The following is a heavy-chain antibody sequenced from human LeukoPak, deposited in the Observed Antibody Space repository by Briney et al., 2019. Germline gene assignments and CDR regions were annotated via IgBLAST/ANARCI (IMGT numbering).Heavy chain of an antibody. CDR3: ARGVDSAIDW. Sequence: GGSLRLSCAASGFTFSSYWMNWVRQAPGKGLEWVANINGDGRDKYYVGSVRGRFTISRDNADNALYLQMNSLRGDDTAVHYCARGVDSAIDWWGQGTLVTVSS. J-gene: IGHJ4*02. CDR1: GFTFSSYW. CDR2: INGDGRDK. V-gene: IGHV3-7*01. D-gene: IGHD3-9*01.